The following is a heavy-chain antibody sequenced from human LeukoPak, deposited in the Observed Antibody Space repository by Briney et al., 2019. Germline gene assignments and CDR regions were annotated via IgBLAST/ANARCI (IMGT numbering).Heavy chain of an antibody. J-gene: IGHJ6*03. Sequence: PSETLSLTCTVSGGSISSYYWSWIRQPAGKGLEWIGRIYTSGSTNYNPSLKSRVTMSVDTSKNQFSLKLSSVTAADTAVYYCARDPATMVQGVIGHYYYYMDVWGKGTTVTVSS. CDR1: GGSISSYY. CDR2: IYTSGST. V-gene: IGHV4-4*07. CDR3: ARDPATMVQGVIGHYYYYMDV. D-gene: IGHD3-10*01.